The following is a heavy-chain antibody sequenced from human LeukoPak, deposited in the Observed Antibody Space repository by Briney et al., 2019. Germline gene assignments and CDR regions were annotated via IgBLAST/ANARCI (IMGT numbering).Heavy chain of an antibody. V-gene: IGHV4-39*01. Sequence: PSETLSLTCTVSGGSISSSSYYWGWIRQPPGKGLEWIGSIYYSGSTYYNPSLKSRVTISVDTPKNQFSLKLSSVAAADTAVYYCARRPYYYGSGSKTLYYYYYMDVWGKGTTVTISS. CDR2: IYYSGST. CDR1: GGSISSSSYY. CDR3: ARRPYYYGSGSKTLYYYYYMDV. D-gene: IGHD3-10*01. J-gene: IGHJ6*03.